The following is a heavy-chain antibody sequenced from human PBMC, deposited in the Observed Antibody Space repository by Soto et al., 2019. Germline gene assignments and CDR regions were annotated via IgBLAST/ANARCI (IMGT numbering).Heavy chain of an antibody. CDR2: INHSGGT. J-gene: IGHJ5*02. CDR3: ARAQAHDVCARGGWFDP. V-gene: IGHV4-34*01. D-gene: IGHD3-16*01. Sequence: QVQLQQWGAGLLKPSETLSLTCAVYGGSFSGYYWSWIRQPPGKGMEWIGEINHSGGTNYNPALRSQVTIPVDTAKYPFSLKLGSMTAADTAVYDCARAQAHDVCARGGWFDPLGQGTLVAVSS. CDR1: GGSFSGYY.